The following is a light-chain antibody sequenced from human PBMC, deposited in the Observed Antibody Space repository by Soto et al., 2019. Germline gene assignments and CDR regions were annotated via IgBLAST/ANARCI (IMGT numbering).Light chain of an antibody. J-gene: IGLJ1*01. V-gene: IGLV2-23*01. CDR1: SSDVGSYNL. CDR2: EGS. CDR3: CSYAAHYV. Sequence: QSALAQPASVSGSPGQSITISCTGTSSDVGSYNLVSWYQQHPGKAPKLMIYEGSKRPSGVSNRLSGSKSGNTASLTISGLQAEDEADYYCCSYAAHYVFGTGTKVTVL.